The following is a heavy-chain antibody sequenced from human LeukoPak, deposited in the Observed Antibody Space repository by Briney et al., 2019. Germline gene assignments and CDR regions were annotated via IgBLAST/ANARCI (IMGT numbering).Heavy chain of an antibody. V-gene: IGHV1-2*02. CDR2: INPNSGGT. D-gene: IGHD2-15*01. CDR1: GYTFTGYY. CDR3: AREGYCRGGSCLDY. J-gene: IGHJ4*02. Sequence: ASVKVSCKASGYTFTGYYMHWVRQAPGQGLEWMGWINPNSGGTNYAQQFQGRVTMTRDTSISTYYMELSRLISDDTAVYYCAREGYCRGGSCLDYWSQGALVTVSS.